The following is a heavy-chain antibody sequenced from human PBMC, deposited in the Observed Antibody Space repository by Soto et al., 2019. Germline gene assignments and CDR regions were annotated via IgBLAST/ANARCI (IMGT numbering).Heavy chain of an antibody. J-gene: IGHJ4*02. Sequence: QVQLQQWGAGLLKPSETLSLTCAVYGGSFSGYYWSWIRQPPGKGLEWIGEINHSGSTNYNPSLKSRVTISVDTSKNQCSLKLSSVTAADTAVYYCARTKSTVTYYYFDYWGQGTLVTVS. D-gene: IGHD4-17*01. CDR3: ARTKSTVTYYYFDY. V-gene: IGHV4-34*01. CDR1: GGSFSGYY. CDR2: INHSGST.